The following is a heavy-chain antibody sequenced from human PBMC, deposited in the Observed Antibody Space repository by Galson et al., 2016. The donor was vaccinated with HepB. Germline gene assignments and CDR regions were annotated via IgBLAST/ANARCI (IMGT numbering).Heavy chain of an antibody. CDR2: IYHSGNT. D-gene: IGHD3-16*01. Sequence: TLSLTCNVSGDSISGGGFSWSWIRQPPGKGLEWIGYIYHSGNTYYNPSLKSRVTISVDRSKNHFSLRLSSVTAADTAVYYCARAPYYAPRFDYWGQGTLVTVSS. J-gene: IGHJ4*02. V-gene: IGHV4-30-2*01. CDR1: GDSISGGGFS. CDR3: ARAPYYAPRFDY.